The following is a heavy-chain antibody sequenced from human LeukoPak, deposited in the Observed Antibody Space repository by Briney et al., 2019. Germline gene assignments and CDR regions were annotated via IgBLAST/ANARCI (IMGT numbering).Heavy chain of an antibody. CDR2: IYYTGST. D-gene: IGHD1-26*01. Sequence: PSETLSLTCTVSGGSISSSSYYWGWIRQPPGKGLEWIGYIYYTGSTNYNPSLKSRVTISVDTSKNQFSLKLSSVTAADTAMYYCARGRRSLGRHDALDIWGQGTMVTVSS. CDR1: GGSISSSSYY. J-gene: IGHJ3*02. V-gene: IGHV4-61*05. CDR3: ARGRRSLGRHDALDI.